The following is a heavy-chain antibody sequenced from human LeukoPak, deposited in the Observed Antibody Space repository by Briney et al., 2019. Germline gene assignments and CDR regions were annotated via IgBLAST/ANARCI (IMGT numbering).Heavy chain of an antibody. CDR2: ISSSSSYI. J-gene: IGHJ4*02. V-gene: IGHV3-21*01. D-gene: IGHD3-22*01. CDR1: GFTFSSYS. Sequence: PGGSLRLSCAASGFTFSSYSMNWVRQAPGKGLEWVSSISSSSSYIYYADSVKGRFTISRDNAKNSLYLQMNSLRAEDTAVYYCARDYDSSGGEIDWGQGTLVTVSS. CDR3: ARDYDSSGGEID.